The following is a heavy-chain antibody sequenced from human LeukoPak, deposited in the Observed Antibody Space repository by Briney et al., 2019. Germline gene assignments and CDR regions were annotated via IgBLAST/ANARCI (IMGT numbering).Heavy chain of an antibody. V-gene: IGHV3-74*01. J-gene: IGHJ6*03. D-gene: IGHD4-23*01. CDR1: GFTINNSW. CDR2: INSDGSST. Sequence: GGSLRLSCAASGFTINNSWMHWVRQAPGKGLVWVSRINSDGSSTSYEDSGKGRFTISRDNAKNTLYLQMNSLRVEDTAVYYCARDYGGSMDVWGKGTTVTVSS. CDR3: ARDYGGSMDV.